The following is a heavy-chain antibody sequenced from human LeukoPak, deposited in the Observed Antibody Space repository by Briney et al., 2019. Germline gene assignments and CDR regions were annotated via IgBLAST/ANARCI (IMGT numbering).Heavy chain of an antibody. V-gene: IGHV1-2*02. J-gene: IGHJ4*02. D-gene: IGHD2-21*01. Sequence: ASVKVSCKTSGYGFSDYYMHWVRQAPGQGLEYMGWINPNSGDNSCAQKFQGRVSMTRDTSITALYMELTSLRSDDTAVYFCARGGGIQSCGGKTCFRGFVYWGQGTLVTVSS. CDR2: INPNSGDN. CDR3: ARGGGIQSCGGKTCFRGFVY. CDR1: GYGFSDYY.